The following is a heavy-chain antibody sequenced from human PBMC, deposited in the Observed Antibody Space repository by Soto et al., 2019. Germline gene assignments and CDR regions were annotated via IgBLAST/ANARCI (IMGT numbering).Heavy chain of an antibody. CDR2: IKEDGSEK. CDR1: GFIFSNYW. CDR3: ASSAYDN. Sequence: EVQLVESGGGLVQPGGSLRLSCVASGFIFSNYWMSWVRQAPGKGLEWVANIKEDGSEKYYVDSVKGRFTISRDNAKKSLYLQTNNLRAEDTAVYYCASSAYDNWGQGTLVTVSS. D-gene: IGHD6-19*01. V-gene: IGHV3-7*01. J-gene: IGHJ4*02.